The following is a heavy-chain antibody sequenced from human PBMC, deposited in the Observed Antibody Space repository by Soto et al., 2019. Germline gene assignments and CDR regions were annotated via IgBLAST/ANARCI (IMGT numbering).Heavy chain of an antibody. CDR1: GFTPSWYW. Sequence: GGSLRLSCAVSGFTPSWYWMSWVRQAPGKGLEWVANIKEDGSEKYYVDSVKGRFTISRDSAKNSLYLQMNSLRADDTAVYYCARNGRWGQGTLVTVSS. V-gene: IGHV3-7*01. J-gene: IGHJ4*02. CDR2: IKEDGSEK. CDR3: ARNGR. D-gene: IGHD2-8*01.